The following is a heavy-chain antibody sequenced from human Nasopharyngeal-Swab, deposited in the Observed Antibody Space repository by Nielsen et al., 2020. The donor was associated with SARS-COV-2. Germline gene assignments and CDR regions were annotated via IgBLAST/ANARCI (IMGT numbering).Heavy chain of an antibody. CDR2: ISGSGGST. CDR1: GFTFSSYA. D-gene: IGHD6-19*01. V-gene: IGHV3-23*01. CDR3: AKSSQYSSGWYGIGFDY. J-gene: IGHJ4*02. Sequence: GESLKISCAASGFTFSSYAMSWVRQAPGKGLEWVSAISGSGGSTYYADSVKGRFTISRDNSKNTLCLQMNSLRAEDTAVYYCAKSSQYSSGWYGIGFDYWGQGTLVTVSS.